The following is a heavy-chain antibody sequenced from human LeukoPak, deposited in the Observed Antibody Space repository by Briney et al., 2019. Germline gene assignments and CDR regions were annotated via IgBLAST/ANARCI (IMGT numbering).Heavy chain of an antibody. CDR3: AELGITMIGGV. J-gene: IGHJ6*04. Sequence: GSLRLSCAASGFTFSSYEMNWVRQAPGKGLEWVSYISSSGSTIYYADSVKGRFTISRDNAKNSLYLQMNSLRAEDTAVYCCAELGITMIGGVWGKGTTVTISS. CDR1: GFTFSSYE. CDR2: ISSSGSTI. D-gene: IGHD3-10*02. V-gene: IGHV3-48*03.